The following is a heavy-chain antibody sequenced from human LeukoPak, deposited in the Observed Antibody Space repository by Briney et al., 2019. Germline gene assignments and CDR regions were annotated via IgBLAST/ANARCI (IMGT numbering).Heavy chain of an antibody. D-gene: IGHD2-2*01. V-gene: IGHV1-2*02. Sequence: ASVKVSCKASGYTFTSYYMYWVRQAPGQGLEWMGWINPKSGGTNYAQKFQGRVTMTRDTSTSTVYMEPSSLRSEDTAVYYCARDWTTSGIVVVPAASGLFDYWGQGTLVTVSS. CDR1: GYTFTSYY. J-gene: IGHJ4*02. CDR2: INPKSGGT. CDR3: ARDWTTSGIVVVPAASGLFDY.